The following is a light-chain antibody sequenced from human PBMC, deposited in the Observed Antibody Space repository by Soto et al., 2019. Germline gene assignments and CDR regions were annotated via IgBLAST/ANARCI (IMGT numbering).Light chain of an antibody. Sequence: EIVLTQSPGALSLSPGERATLSCRASQSVSSSYLAWYQQTPGQTPRLLIYGASSRVTGIPDRFSGSGSGTDFTLTISRVEPEEFAVYYCQQYDGSMYTFGQGTKLEFK. V-gene: IGKV3-20*01. CDR3: QQYDGSMYT. CDR2: GAS. CDR1: QSVSSSY. J-gene: IGKJ2*01.